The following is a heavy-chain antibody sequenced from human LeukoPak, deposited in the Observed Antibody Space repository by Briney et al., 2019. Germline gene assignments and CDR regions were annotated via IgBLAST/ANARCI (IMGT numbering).Heavy chain of an antibody. CDR3: ARHDIVTGYYHRHFDY. J-gene: IGHJ4*01. Sequence: SETLSLTCAVSGYSINSGYCWGWIRQPPGKGLEWIGGIDHSGNTHYNPSLKSRVSISVDTSKNQFSLKVTSVTAAGTAVYYCARHDIVTGYYHRHFDYWGPGTLDTVSS. V-gene: IGHV4-38-2*01. CDR2: IDHSGNT. CDR1: GYSINSGYC. D-gene: IGHD3-9*01.